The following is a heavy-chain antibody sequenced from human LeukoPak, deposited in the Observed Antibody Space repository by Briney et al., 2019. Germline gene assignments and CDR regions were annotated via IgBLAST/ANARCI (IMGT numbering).Heavy chain of an antibody. CDR3: ARGGVGRNYYYYYMDV. V-gene: IGHV4-34*01. D-gene: IGHD1-14*01. J-gene: IGHJ6*03. CDR2: INHSGST. Sequence: SETLSLTCAVYGGSFSGYYWSWIRQPPGKGLEWIGEINHSGSTNYNPSLKSRVTISVDTSKNQFSLKLSSVTAADTAVYYCARGGVGRNYYYYYMDVWGKGTTVTVSS. CDR1: GGSFSGYY.